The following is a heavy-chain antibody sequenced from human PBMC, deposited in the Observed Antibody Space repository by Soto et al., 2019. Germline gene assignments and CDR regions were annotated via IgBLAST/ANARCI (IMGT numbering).Heavy chain of an antibody. V-gene: IGHV1-18*01. J-gene: IGHJ6*03. CDR3: AREAGTTRQNYYYYYMDV. CDR1: GYTFTSYG. CDR2: ISAYNDNT. D-gene: IGHD1-1*01. Sequence: ASVKVSCKASGYTFTSYGISWVRQAPGQGLEWMGWISAYNDNTNYAQKLQGRVTMTTDTSTSTAYMELRSLRSDDTAVYYCAREAGTTRQNYYYYYMDVWGKGTTVTVSS.